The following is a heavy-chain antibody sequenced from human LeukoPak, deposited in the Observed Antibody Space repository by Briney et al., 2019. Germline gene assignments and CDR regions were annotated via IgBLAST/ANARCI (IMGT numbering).Heavy chain of an antibody. D-gene: IGHD7-27*01. Sequence: PSETLSLTCTVSGGSISSYYWSWIRQPPGKGLEWIGYIYYSGSTNYNPSLKSRVTISVDTSKNQFSLKLSSVTAADTAVYYCARHLGDAFDTWGQGTMVTVSS. V-gene: IGHV4-59*08. CDR3: ARHLGDAFDT. CDR2: IYYSGST. CDR1: GGSISSYY. J-gene: IGHJ3*02.